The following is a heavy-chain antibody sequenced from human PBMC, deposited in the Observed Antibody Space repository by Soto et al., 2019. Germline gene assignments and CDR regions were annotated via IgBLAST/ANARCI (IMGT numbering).Heavy chain of an antibody. J-gene: IGHJ4*02. CDR3: ARETWGPALVCDY. CDR1: GFTFSSYW. Sequence: EVQLVESGGGLVQPGGSLRLSCAASGFTFSSYWMSWVRQAPGKGLEWVANIKQDGSEKYYVDSVKGRFTISRDNAKNSLYLQMNSLRAEDTAVYYCARETWGPALVCDYWGQGTLVTVSS. V-gene: IGHV3-7*05. D-gene: IGHD3-16*01. CDR2: IKQDGSEK.